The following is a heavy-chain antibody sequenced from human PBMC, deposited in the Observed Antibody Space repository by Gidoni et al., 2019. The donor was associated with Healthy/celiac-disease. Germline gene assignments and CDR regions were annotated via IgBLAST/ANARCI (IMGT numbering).Heavy chain of an antibody. V-gene: IGHV3-7*03. CDR3: AREPDSSGYEGPVYFDY. D-gene: IGHD3-22*01. Sequence: EVQLVESGGGLVQPGGSLRLACAASGFTFSSAWMSWVRQAPGKGLEWVANIKQDGSEKYYVDSVKGRFTISRDNAKNSLYLQMNSLRAEDTAVYYCAREPDSSGYEGPVYFDYWGQGTLVTVSS. J-gene: IGHJ4*02. CDR2: IKQDGSEK. CDR1: GFTFSSAW.